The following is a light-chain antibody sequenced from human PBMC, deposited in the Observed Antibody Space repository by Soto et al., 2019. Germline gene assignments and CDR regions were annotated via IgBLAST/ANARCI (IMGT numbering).Light chain of an antibody. J-gene: IGKJ4*01. CDR3: QQYNNWPLT. CDR1: ERVFAN. V-gene: IGKV3-15*01. Sequence: ETVMTQSPATLSVSPGETATLSCRASERVFANVVWFQQRPGQVPRLLIYGPSTRATGIPARFSGGGSGTEFTLTISYLQSEDSAVYYCQQYNNWPLTFGGGTKVEI. CDR2: GPS.